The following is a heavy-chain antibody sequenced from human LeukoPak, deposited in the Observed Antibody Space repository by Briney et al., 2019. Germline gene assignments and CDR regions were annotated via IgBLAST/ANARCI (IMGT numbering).Heavy chain of an antibody. CDR1: GYRFTNYW. CDR3: AIFDFLFGEIDNWFDP. J-gene: IGHJ5*02. CDR2: IYPGDSDT. D-gene: IGHD3-16*01. V-gene: IGHV5-51*01. Sequence: RGESLKISCKASGYRFTNYWIGWVRQMPGKGLEWMGIIYPGDSDTRYSPSFQGQVTISADKSINTAYLQWSSLKASDTAMYYCAIFDFLFGEIDNWFDPWGQGTQVTVSS.